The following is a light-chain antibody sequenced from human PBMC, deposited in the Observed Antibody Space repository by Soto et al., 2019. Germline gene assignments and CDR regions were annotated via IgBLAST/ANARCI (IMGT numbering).Light chain of an antibody. CDR2: KAS. Sequence: IQLTQSPSSLSASVGDRVTITCRASQTISSWLAWYQQKPGKAPKLLIYKASTLKSGVPPRFSGSGSGTEFTLTISSLQPDDFATYYCQHYTSYSEAFGQGTKVDIX. J-gene: IGKJ1*01. CDR3: QHYTSYSEA. CDR1: QTISSW. V-gene: IGKV1-5*03.